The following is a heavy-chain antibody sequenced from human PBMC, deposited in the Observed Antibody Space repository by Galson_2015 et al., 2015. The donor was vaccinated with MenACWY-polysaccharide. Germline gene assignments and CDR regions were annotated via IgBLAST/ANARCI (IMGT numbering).Heavy chain of an antibody. V-gene: IGHV3-30*02. CDR1: GFTFSSHG. CDR3: AKDPGSTSFYYGMDV. CDR2: IRYDGSDK. Sequence: SLRLSCAASGFTFSSHGMHWFRQAPGKGLEWVAFIRYDGSDKYYADSVKGRFTISRDNSKNTLYMQMNSLRAEDTAVYYCAKDPGSTSFYYGMDVWGQGTTVTVSS. D-gene: IGHD6-13*01. J-gene: IGHJ6*02.